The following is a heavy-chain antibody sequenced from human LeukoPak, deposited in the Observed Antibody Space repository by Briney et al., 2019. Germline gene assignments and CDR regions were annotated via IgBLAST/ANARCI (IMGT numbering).Heavy chain of an antibody. CDR2: ISASGGST. V-gene: IGHV3-23*01. CDR3: AKDNGDCSSTSCYYAMDV. J-gene: IGHJ6*02. Sequence: GGSLRLSCAASGFTFSSYSMNWVRQAPGKGLEWVSSISASGGSTYYADSVKGRFTISRDNSKNTLYLQMNSLRAEDMAVYYCAKDNGDCSSTSCYYAMDVWGQGTTVTVSS. D-gene: IGHD2-2*01. CDR1: GFTFSSYS.